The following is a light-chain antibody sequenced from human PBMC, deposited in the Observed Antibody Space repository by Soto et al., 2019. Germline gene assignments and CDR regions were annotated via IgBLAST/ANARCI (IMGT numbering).Light chain of an antibody. CDR3: EQDYSLPKT. V-gene: IGKV3D-7*01. CDR2: GAS. Sequence: EIVMTQSPATLSLSPGERATLSCRASQLFSSSFLSWYQQKPGQAPRLLIYGASTRATGVPARFSGGGSGTDFTLTISSLQPEDFAVYYCEQDYSLPKTFGGGTRLEIK. CDR1: QLFSSSF. J-gene: IGKJ4*01.